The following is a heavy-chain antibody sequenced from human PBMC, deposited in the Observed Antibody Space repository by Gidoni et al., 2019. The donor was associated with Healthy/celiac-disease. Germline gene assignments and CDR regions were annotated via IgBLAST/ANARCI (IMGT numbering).Heavy chain of an antibody. J-gene: IGHJ4*02. CDR2: ISSSSSAI. CDR3: ARGYYGSGDPFDY. V-gene: IGHV3-48*02. CDR1: GFTFSSYS. D-gene: IGHD3-10*01. Sequence: EVQLVQSGGGVVQPGGSLRLSCAASGFTFSSYSMTWVRQAPGTGLEWVSYISSSSSAIYYADSVKGRFTISRDNAKNSLYLQMNSLRDEDTAVYYCARGYYGSGDPFDYWGQGTLVTVSS.